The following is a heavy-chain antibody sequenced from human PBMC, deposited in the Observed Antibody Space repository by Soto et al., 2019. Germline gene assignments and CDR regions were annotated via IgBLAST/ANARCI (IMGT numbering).Heavy chain of an antibody. D-gene: IGHD1-20*01. J-gene: IGHJ4*02. Sequence: KPSETLSLTCAVSGASISGSYYYWAWLRQSPGKGPEWIGSVFYTGFTSYNPSLESRASVSVDTSKSQFSLKLSAVTAADTAVYYCATSQKGYNWNYFDHWGQGALVTVSS. CDR1: GASISGSYYY. CDR3: ATSQKGYNWNYFDH. CDR2: VFYTGFT. V-gene: IGHV4-39*01.